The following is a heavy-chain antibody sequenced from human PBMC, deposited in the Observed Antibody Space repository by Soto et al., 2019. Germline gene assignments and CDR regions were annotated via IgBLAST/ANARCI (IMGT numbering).Heavy chain of an antibody. CDR1: GGSISRGYYY. J-gene: IGHJ4*02. D-gene: IGHD6-6*01. Sequence: ETLSLTCSVSGGSISRGYYYWSWIRQPPGKGLEWIGYIYYSGNTNDNPSLKLRLTISIDTSKNQFSLKLGSVTDADTAVYYCAGASIATRGPFDYWGQRTLVTVSS. CDR2: IYYSGNT. CDR3: AGASIATRGPFDY. V-gene: IGHV4-61*01.